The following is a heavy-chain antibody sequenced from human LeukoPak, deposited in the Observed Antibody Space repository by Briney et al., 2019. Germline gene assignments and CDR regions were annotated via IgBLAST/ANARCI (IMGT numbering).Heavy chain of an antibody. CDR1: GGSISSSSYY. CDR2: TYYSGST. J-gene: IGHJ4*02. Sequence: PSETLSLTCTVSGGSISSSSYYWGWIRQPPGKGLEWIGSTYYSGSTYYNPSLKSRVTISVDTSKNQFSLKLSSVTAADTAVYYCAISIGDYFDYWGQGTLVTVSS. CDR3: AISIGDYFDY. D-gene: IGHD2-2*01. V-gene: IGHV4-39*07.